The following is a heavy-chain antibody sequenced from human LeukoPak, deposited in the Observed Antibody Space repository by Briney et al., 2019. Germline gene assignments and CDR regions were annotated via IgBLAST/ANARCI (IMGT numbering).Heavy chain of an antibody. V-gene: IGHV5-51*01. J-gene: IGHJ2*01. D-gene: IGHD3-10*01. CDR1: GYSFTSYW. CDR3: ARPSYYGSGSWYFDL. Sequence: GESLKISCKGSGYSFTSYWIGWVRQMPGKGLEWMGIIYPGDSDTRYSPSFLGQVTISADKSISTAYLQWSSLKASDTAMYYCARPSYYGSGSWYFDLWGRGTLVTVSS. CDR2: IYPGDSDT.